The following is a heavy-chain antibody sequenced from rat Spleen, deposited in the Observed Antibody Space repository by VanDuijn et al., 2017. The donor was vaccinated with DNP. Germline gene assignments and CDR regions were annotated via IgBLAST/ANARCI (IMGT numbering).Heavy chain of an antibody. CDR1: GFTFSNYH. V-gene: IGHV5-25*01. CDR3: ACRPPPTRGPFDY. CDR2: IRSGGYNT. Sequence: EVQLVESGGGVVQPGRSMKLSCAASGFTFSNYHMARVRPAPTTALDWVASIRSGGYNTHYPDSVKGRFIISRHNPKNTLYLQMDSLRSEDTATYYWACRPPPTRGPFDYWGQGVMVTVSS. D-gene: IGHD1-4*01. J-gene: IGHJ2*01.